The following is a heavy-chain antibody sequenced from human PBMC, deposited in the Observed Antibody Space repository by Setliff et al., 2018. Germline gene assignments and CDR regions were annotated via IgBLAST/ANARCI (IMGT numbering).Heavy chain of an antibody. Sequence: GGSLRLSCTASGFTFSNCWVSWVRQAPGKGLEWVASINPGGSEKYYVDSVKGRFTISRDNAKNSLYLQMNSLRVEDTAVYYCARDVFDFRTGQAGPWGQGTLVTVSS. V-gene: IGHV3-7*01. D-gene: IGHD3-3*01. CDR3: ARDVFDFRTGQAGP. CDR2: INPGGSEK. CDR1: GFTFSNCW. J-gene: IGHJ5*02.